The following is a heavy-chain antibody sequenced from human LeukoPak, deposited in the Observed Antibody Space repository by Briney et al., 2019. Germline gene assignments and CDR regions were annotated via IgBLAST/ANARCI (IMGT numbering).Heavy chain of an antibody. J-gene: IGHJ4*02. Sequence: GGSLRLSCAASGFTFSSYGMHWVRQAPGKGLEWVAVISYDGSNKYYADSVKGRFTISRDNSKNTLYLQMNSLRAEDTAVYYCARLYSSGWYGCDYWGQGTLVTVSS. V-gene: IGHV3-30*03. CDR3: ARLYSSGWYGCDY. CDR1: GFTFSSYG. CDR2: ISYDGSNK. D-gene: IGHD6-19*01.